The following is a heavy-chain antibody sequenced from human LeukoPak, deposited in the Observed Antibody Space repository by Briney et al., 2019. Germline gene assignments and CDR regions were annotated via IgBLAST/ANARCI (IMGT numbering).Heavy chain of an antibody. D-gene: IGHD3-22*01. CDR1: GFTFSDYY. CDR2: IRNKANSYTT. Sequence: GGSLRLSCAASGFTFSDYYMDRVRQAPGKGLEWVGRIRNKANSYTTEYAASVKGRFTISRDDSKKSLYLQMNSLKTEDTAVYYCVRDLNRSGDVWGQGTTVTVSS. J-gene: IGHJ6*02. CDR3: VRDLNRSGDV. V-gene: IGHV3-72*01.